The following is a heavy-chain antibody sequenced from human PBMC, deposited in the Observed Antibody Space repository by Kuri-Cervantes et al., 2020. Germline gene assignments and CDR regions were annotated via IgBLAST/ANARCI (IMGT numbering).Heavy chain of an antibody. V-gene: IGHV4-38-2*01. CDR2: IYYSGNT. CDR3: ARGPYSSSWYSDYYGMDV. CDR1: GYSISSGYY. D-gene: IGHD6-13*01. J-gene: IGHJ6*02. Sequence: SETLSLTCAVSGYSISSGYYWGWIRQPPGKGLEWIGSIYYSGNTYYNPSLKSRVTLSIDTSKNQFSLKLSSVTAADTAVYYCARGPYSSSWYSDYYGMDVWGQGTTVTVSS.